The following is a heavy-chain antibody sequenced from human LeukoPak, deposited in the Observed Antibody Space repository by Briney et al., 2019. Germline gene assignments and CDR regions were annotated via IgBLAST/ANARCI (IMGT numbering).Heavy chain of an antibody. D-gene: IGHD3-22*01. Sequence: SETLSLTCIVSGVSITGGSFYWGWVRQSPGKGLEWIGSIYYSGNIYNNPSLKSRVTVSIDTSQNRFSLKLSSVTAADTAVYYCAREGEDSSGYYLDYWGQGTLVTVSS. V-gene: IGHV4-39*07. CDR1: GVSITGGSFY. CDR2: IYYSGNI. CDR3: AREGEDSSGYYLDY. J-gene: IGHJ4*02.